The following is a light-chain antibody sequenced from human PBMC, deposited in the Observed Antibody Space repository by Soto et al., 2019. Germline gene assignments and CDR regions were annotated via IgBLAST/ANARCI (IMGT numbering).Light chain of an antibody. CDR1: QSVTST. V-gene: IGKV3-15*01. Sequence: EIVMPQSPATLSVSPGERAALSCRASQSVTSTLAWLQRKPGPAPRLLIYDASTRATGVPARVKGSGSGTEFTLTISSLQSQDLTLYYCQQYTNWPPFTFGQGTRLEIK. J-gene: IGKJ2*01. CDR3: QQYTNWPPFT. CDR2: DAS.